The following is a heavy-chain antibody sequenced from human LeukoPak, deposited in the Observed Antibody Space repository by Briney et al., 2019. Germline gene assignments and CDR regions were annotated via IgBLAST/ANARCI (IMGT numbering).Heavy chain of an antibody. CDR1: GGSISSYY. D-gene: IGHD7-27*01. J-gene: IGHJ5*02. CDR3: AREQLGLIDHWFDP. CDR2: IYYSGST. Sequence: SETLSLTCTVSGGSISSYYWSWIRQPPGKGLEWLGYIYYSGSTNYNPSLKSRVTISVDTSKNQFSLKLSSVTAADTAVYYCAREQLGLIDHWFDPWGQGTLVTVSS. V-gene: IGHV4-59*01.